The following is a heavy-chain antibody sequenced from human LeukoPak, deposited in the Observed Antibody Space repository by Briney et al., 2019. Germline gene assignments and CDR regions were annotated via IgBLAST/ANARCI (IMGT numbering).Heavy chain of an antibody. J-gene: IGHJ4*02. V-gene: IGHV1-2*02. CDR1: GYTFTGYY. CDR2: INPNSGGT. Sequence: ASVKVSCKASGYTFTGYYMHWVRQAPGQGLEWMGWINPNSGGTNYAQKFQGRVTMTRDTSISTAYMELSRLRSDDTAVYYCARRVFGGSYPPPLDYWGQGTLVTVSS. D-gene: IGHD1-26*01. CDR3: ARRVFGGSYPPPLDY.